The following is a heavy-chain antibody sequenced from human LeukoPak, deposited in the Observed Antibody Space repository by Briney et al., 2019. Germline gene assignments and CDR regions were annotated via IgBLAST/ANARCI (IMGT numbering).Heavy chain of an antibody. V-gene: IGHV3-7*05. Sequence: LPGGSLRLSCAASGFTVSSYWMSWVRQAPGKGLEWVANIKHDGSQKYYVDSVKGRFTISRDNAKNSVYLQLNSLRAEDTAVYYCARDGFVWASGIDYGWSDHWGQGTLVTVSS. CDR3: ARDGFVWASGIDYGWSDH. J-gene: IGHJ4*02. D-gene: IGHD4-17*01. CDR1: GFTVSSYW. CDR2: IKHDGSQK.